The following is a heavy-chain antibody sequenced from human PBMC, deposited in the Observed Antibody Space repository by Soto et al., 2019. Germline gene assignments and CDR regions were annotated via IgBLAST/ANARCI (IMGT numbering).Heavy chain of an antibody. CDR1: GFTFISYA. V-gene: IGHV3-23*01. CDR2: VSGGGETT. Sequence: EVQLLESGGGLVQPGGSLRLSCEGSGFTFISYAMNWVRQAPGKGLEWVSAVSGGGETTFYADSVKGRFTISRDNSKNTVTLQINSLGVDDTAVYYCXXKXXXXXSLPIYWYFDLWGRGTLVTVSS. J-gene: IGHJ2*01. D-gene: IGHD3-3*01. CDR3: XXKXXXXXSLPIYWYFDL.